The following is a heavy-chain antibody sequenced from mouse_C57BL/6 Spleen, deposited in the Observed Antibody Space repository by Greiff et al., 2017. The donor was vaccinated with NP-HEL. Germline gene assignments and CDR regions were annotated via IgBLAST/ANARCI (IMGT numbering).Heavy chain of an antibody. CDR2: IDPETGGT. V-gene: IGHV1-15*01. Sequence: QVQLQQSGAELVRPGASVTLSCKASGYTFTDYEMHLVKQTPVHGLEWIGAIDPETGGTAYNQKFKGKAILTADKSSSTAYMELRSLTSEDSAVYYCKRERGFPFAYWGQGTLVTVSA. CDR3: KRERGFPFAY. J-gene: IGHJ3*01. CDR1: GYTFTDYE.